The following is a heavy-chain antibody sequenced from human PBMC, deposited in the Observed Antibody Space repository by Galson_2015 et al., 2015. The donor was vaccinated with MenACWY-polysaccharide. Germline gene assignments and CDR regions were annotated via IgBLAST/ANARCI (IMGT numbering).Heavy chain of an antibody. CDR3: ARVLKGLVGATPDY. D-gene: IGHD1-26*01. Sequence: SLRLSCAASGFTFSSYRMNWVRQAPGKGLEWVSYISSGGTIYYADSVKGRFTISRVNAKNSLYLQMNSLRDDDTAVYYCARVLKGLVGATPDYWGQGTLVTVSS. V-gene: IGHV3-48*02. CDR1: GFTFSSYR. CDR2: ISSGGTI. J-gene: IGHJ4*02.